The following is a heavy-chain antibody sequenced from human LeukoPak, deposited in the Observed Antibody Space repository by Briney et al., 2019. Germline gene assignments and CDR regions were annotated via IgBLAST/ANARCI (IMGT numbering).Heavy chain of an antibody. CDR3: ARDLLAYCGGDCSDDAFDI. Sequence: GRSLRLSCAASGFTFSSYGMHWVRQAPGKGLEWVAVISYDGSNKYYADSVKGRFTISRDNAKNSLYLQMNSLRAEDMAVYYCARDLLAYCGGDCSDDAFDIWGQGTMVTVPS. V-gene: IGHV3-30*03. D-gene: IGHD2-21*02. CDR2: ISYDGSNK. J-gene: IGHJ3*02. CDR1: GFTFSSYG.